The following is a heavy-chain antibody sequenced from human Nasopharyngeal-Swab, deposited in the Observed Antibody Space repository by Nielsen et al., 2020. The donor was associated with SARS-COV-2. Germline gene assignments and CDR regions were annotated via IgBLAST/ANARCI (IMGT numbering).Heavy chain of an antibody. CDR1: GYTFTSYA. V-gene: IGHV1-3*01. Sequence: ASVKVSCNASGYTFTSYAMHWVRQAPGQRPEWMGWINAGNGNTKYSQKFQGRVTITRDTSASTAYMELSSLRSEDTAVYYCARDGGYYDSSGYYYVKNYYYYMDVWGKGTTVTVSS. CDR3: ARDGGYYDSSGYYYVKNYYYYMDV. D-gene: IGHD3-22*01. J-gene: IGHJ6*03. CDR2: INAGNGNT.